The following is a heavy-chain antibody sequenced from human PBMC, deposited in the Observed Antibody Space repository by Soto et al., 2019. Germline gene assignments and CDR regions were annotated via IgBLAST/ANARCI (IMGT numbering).Heavy chain of an antibody. CDR2: MNPINGAT. CDR3: GRGPSPRAPSCYTPYYYAIYV. CDR1: GYDFTAYD. V-gene: IGHV1-8*02. Sequence: ASVKVSCKASGYDFTAYDINWVRQASGQGLEWMGWMNPINGATGSARRFQGRVSMTRNTATGTAYLELTSLRSDDTAVYYCGRGPSPRAPSCYTPYYYAIYVRAQRATVTVS. D-gene: IGHD3-10*02. J-gene: IGHJ6*02.